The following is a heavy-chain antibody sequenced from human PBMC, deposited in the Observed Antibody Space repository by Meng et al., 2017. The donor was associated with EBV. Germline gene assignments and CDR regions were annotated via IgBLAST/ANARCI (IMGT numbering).Heavy chain of an antibody. D-gene: IGHD2-21*01. J-gene: IGHJ5*02. CDR3: ARGEGPHRRFDP. Sequence: QVQLVQSGAEVXXXXXXAKXSCKASGYTFTSYDTNWVRQATGQGLEWMGWMNPNSGNTGYAQKFQGRVTMTRNTSISTAYMELSSLRSEDTAVYYCARGEGPHRRFDPWGQGTLVTVSS. CDR1: GYTFTSYD. CDR2: MNPNSGNT. V-gene: IGHV1-8*01.